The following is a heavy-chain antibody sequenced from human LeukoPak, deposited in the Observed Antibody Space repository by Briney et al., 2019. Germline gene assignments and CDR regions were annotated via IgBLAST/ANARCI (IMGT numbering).Heavy chain of an antibody. CDR2: ISYDGSNK. CDR1: GFTFSSYA. Sequence: PGRSLRLSCAASGFTFSSYAMHWVRQAPGKGLEWVAVISYDGSNKYYADSVKGRFTISRDNSMNTLYLQMNSLRAEDTAVYYCAREWEEDTAFDYWGQGTLVTVSS. CDR3: AREWEEDTAFDY. V-gene: IGHV3-30*04. J-gene: IGHJ4*02. D-gene: IGHD5-18*01.